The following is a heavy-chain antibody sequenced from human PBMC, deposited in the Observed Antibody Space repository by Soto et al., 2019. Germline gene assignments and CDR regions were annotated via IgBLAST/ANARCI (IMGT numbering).Heavy chain of an antibody. Sequence: ASVKVSCKASGYTFTSYYMQWVRQAPGQGLEWMGIINPSGGSTSYAQKFQGRGTMTRDTSTSTVYMELSSLRSEDTAVYYCARGESVLMVYAISDYWGQGTLVTVSS. CDR2: INPSGGST. J-gene: IGHJ4*02. CDR3: ARGESVLMVYAISDY. CDR1: GYTFTSYY. D-gene: IGHD2-8*01. V-gene: IGHV1-46*01.